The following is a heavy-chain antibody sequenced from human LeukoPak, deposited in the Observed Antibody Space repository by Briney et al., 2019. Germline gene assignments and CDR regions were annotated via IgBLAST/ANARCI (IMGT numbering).Heavy chain of an antibody. CDR1: GFTFSSYE. Sequence: GGSLRLSCAASGFTFSSYEMNWVRQAPGKGLEWVSYISSSGSTIYYADSVKGRFTISRDNAKNSLYLQMNSLRAEDTAVYYCARVGAYYGSPLDYWGQGTLVTVSS. D-gene: IGHD3-10*01. CDR3: ARVGAYYGSPLDY. J-gene: IGHJ4*02. V-gene: IGHV3-48*03. CDR2: ISSSGSTI.